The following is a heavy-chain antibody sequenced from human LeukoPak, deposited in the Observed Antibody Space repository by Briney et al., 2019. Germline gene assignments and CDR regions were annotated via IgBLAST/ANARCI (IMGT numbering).Heavy chain of an antibody. CDR2: ISWNGGSI. D-gene: IGHD3-10*01. CDR3: AREDMVRGVIRAFDI. Sequence: GGSLRLSCAASGFTFDDHAMHWVRQAPGKGLEWVAGISWNGGSIGYADSVKGRFTISRDNAKNSLYLQMNSLRAEDMALYYCAREDMVRGVIRAFDIWGQRTMVTVSS. J-gene: IGHJ3*02. V-gene: IGHV3-9*03. CDR1: GFTFDDHA.